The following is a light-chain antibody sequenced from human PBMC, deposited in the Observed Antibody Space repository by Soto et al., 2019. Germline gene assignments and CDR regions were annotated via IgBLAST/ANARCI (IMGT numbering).Light chain of an antibody. CDR3: QQRSNWPRLT. CDR1: QSVGSY. CDR2: DAS. J-gene: IGKJ4*01. Sequence: EIVLTQSPVTLSLSPGERATLSCRASQSVGSYLAWYQQKPGQGPRLLIYDASNRATGIPARFTGSGSGTDFTLTLSSLEPEDFAIYYCQQRSNWPRLTFGGGTKVEIK. V-gene: IGKV3-11*01.